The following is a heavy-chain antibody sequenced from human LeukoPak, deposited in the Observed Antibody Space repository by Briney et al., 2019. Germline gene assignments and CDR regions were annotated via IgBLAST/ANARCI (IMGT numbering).Heavy chain of an antibody. V-gene: IGHV4-59*01. J-gene: IGHJ6*02. CDR2: IYYSGST. CDR3: ARGPLIVGATDRSYDYYYYYGMDV. Sequence: SETLSLTCTVSGGSISSYYWSWIRQPPGKGLEWIGYIYYSGSTNYNPSLKSRVTISVVTSKNQFSLKLSSVTAADTAVYYCARGPLIVGATDRSYDYYYYYGMDVWGQGTTVTVSS. CDR1: GGSISSYY. D-gene: IGHD1-26*01.